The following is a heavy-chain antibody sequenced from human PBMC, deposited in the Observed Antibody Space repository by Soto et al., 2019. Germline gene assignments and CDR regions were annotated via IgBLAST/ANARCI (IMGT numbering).Heavy chain of an antibody. Sequence: ASVKVSCKASGYTFTSYDINWVRQATGQGLEWMGWMNPNSGNTGYAQKFQGRVTMTRNTSISTAYMELSSLRSEDTAVYYCACGDYPRASLDYWGQGTLVTVSS. V-gene: IGHV1-8*01. D-gene: IGHD4-17*01. CDR2: MNPNSGNT. J-gene: IGHJ4*02. CDR1: GYTFTSYD. CDR3: ACGDYPRASLDY.